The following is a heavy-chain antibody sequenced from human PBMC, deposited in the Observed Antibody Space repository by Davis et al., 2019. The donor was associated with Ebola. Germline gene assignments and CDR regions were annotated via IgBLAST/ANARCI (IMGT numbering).Heavy chain of an antibody. J-gene: IGHJ6*03. CDR2: ISYDGSNK. V-gene: IGHV3-30*18. D-gene: IGHD5-18*01. CDR1: GFTFSSYG. Sequence: LKISCAASGFTFSSYGMHWVRQAPGKGLEWVAVISYDGSNKYYADSVKGRFTISRDNSKNTLYLQMNSLRAEDTAVYYCAKDWVQLSVHYYYMDAWGKGTTVTVSS. CDR3: AKDWVQLSVHYYYMDA.